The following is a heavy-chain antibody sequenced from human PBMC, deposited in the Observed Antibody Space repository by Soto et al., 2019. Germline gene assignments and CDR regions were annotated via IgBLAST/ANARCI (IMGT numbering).Heavy chain of an antibody. CDR1: GYTFVNYW. D-gene: IGHD2-15*01. CDR2: IYPVESDA. V-gene: IGHV5-51*01. Sequence: GESLKISCQASGYTFVNYWIGWVRQMPGKGLELMGIIYPVESDARYSPPFQGQVIISADKSITTVYLQWSSLRASDTAIYYCVRHGRSGGSSYTGWFDPWGQGTLVTVSS. CDR3: VRHGRSGGSSYTGWFDP. J-gene: IGHJ5*02.